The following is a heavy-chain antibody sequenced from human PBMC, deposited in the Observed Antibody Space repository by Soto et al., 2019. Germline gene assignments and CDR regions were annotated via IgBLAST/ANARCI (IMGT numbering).Heavy chain of an antibody. V-gene: IGHV4-39*01. D-gene: IGHD5-18*01. CDR1: GGSISSSSYY. CDR2: IYYSGST. J-gene: IGHJ6*03. Sequence: SETLSLTWTVSGGSISSSSYYWGWIRQPPGKGLEWIGSIYYSGSTYYNPSLKSRVTISVDTSKNQFSLKLSSVTAADTAVYYCARHGDTAVLFYYMDVWGKGTTVTVSS. CDR3: ARHGDTAVLFYYMDV.